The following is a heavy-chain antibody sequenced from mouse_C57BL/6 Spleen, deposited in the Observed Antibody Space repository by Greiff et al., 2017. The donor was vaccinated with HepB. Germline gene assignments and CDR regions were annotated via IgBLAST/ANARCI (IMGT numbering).Heavy chain of an antibody. J-gene: IGHJ3*01. V-gene: IGHV1-69*01. CDR3: ARREGDYDGAWFAY. Sequence: VQLQQPGAELVMPGASVKLSCKASGYTFTSYWMHWVKQRPGQGLEWIGEIDPSDSYTNYNQKFKGKSTLTVDKSSSTAYMQLSSLTSEDSAVYYCARREGDYDGAWFAYWGQGTLVTVSA. CDR2: IDPSDSYT. D-gene: IGHD2-4*01. CDR1: GYTFTSYW.